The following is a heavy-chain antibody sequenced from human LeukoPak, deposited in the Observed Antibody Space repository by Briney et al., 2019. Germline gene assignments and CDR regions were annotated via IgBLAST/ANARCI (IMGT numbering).Heavy chain of an antibody. J-gene: IGHJ5*02. CDR3: ARGVVPAALTFNWFDP. D-gene: IGHD2-2*01. CDR2: INAGNGNT. V-gene: IGHV1-3*01. Sequence: ASVKVSCKASGYTFTSYAMHWVRQAPGQRLEWMGWINAGNGNTKYSQKFQGRITITRDTSASTAYMELSSLRSEDTAVYYCARGVVPAALTFNWFDPWGQGTLVTVSS. CDR1: GYTFTSYA.